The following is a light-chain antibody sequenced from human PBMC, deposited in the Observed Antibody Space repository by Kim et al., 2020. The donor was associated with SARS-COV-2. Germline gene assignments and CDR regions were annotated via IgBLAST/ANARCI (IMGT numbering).Light chain of an antibody. CDR2: GAS. V-gene: IGKV3-20*01. Sequence: EIVLTQSPVTVSLSPGDRASLSCRASHSVSSSYLAWYQQKPGQAPRLLIYGASSRATGIPDRFSGSGYRTDFTLTISRLEPEDVAVYSCQQYGSSPLTFGGGTKVDIK. J-gene: IGKJ4*01. CDR3: QQYGSSPLT. CDR1: HSVSSSY.